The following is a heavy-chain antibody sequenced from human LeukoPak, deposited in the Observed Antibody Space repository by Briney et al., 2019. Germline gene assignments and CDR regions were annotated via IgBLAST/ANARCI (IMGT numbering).Heavy chain of an antibody. CDR2: ISGSGGST. V-gene: IGHV3-23*01. Sequence: GGSLRLSCAASGFTFTDYAMSWVRQAPGKGLEWVSAISGSGGSTYYADSVKGRFTISRDNSKNTLYLQMNSLRAEDTAVYYCANPHGDYYGSGSYLTFDYWGQGTLVTVSS. D-gene: IGHD3-10*01. CDR1: GFTFTDYA. CDR3: ANPHGDYYGSGSYLTFDY. J-gene: IGHJ4*02.